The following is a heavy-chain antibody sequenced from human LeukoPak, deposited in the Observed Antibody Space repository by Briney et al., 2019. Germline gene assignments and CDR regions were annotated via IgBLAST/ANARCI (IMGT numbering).Heavy chain of an antibody. J-gene: IGHJ4*02. Sequence: ASVKVSCKASGGTFSSYAISWVRQAPGQGLEWMGRIIPIFGTANYAQKFQGRVTITTDESTSTAYTELSSLRSEDTAVYYCASLATVTRGAYYFDYWGQGTLVTVSS. CDR2: IIPIFGTA. D-gene: IGHD4-17*01. CDR1: GGTFSSYA. V-gene: IGHV1-69*05. CDR3: ASLATVTRGAYYFDY.